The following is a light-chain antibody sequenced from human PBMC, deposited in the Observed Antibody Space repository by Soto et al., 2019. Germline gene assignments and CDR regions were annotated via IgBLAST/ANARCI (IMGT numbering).Light chain of an antibody. CDR1: QSISSY. V-gene: IGKV1-39*01. J-gene: IGKJ1*01. CDR3: QHYTSYSEA. Sequence: DIQMTQSPSSLSASVGDRVTITCRASQSISSYLNWYQQKPGKPPRLLIYAASSLQSGVPSRFSGSGSGTDFTLTISSLQPDDFATYYCQHYTSYSEAFGQGTKVDI. CDR2: AAS.